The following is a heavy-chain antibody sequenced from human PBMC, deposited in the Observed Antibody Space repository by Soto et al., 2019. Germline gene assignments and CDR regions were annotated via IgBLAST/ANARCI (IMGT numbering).Heavy chain of an antibody. D-gene: IGHD5-12*01. CDR2: ISAYNGKT. CDR3: ERGGDVNYYHGMDV. CDR1: GYTFTSYG. J-gene: IGHJ6*02. V-gene: IGHV1-18*01. Sequence: GASVKVSCKASGYTFTSYGISWVRQAPGQGLEWMGWISAYNGKTNYAQNVQGRVTMTTDTSTRTAYMDLRSLRSDDTAVYYCERGGDVNYYHGMDVWGQGTTVTVSS.